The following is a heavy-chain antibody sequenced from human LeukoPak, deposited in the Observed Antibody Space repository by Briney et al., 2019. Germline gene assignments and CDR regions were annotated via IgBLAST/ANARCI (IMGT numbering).Heavy chain of an antibody. J-gene: IGHJ4*02. Sequence: PGRSLRLSCPASGLTFRSFWMSWVRQAPGKGLGWVANIQHEGGRKIYVGSGTGRFTLCRDNAAKSPYLQMHSLRAEDPAVSYCASSLPYCGGDSCALGGQGTLVTVSS. CDR1: GLTFRSFW. D-gene: IGHD2-21*01. CDR2: IQHEGGRK. V-gene: IGHV3-7*01. CDR3: ASSLPYCGGDSCAL.